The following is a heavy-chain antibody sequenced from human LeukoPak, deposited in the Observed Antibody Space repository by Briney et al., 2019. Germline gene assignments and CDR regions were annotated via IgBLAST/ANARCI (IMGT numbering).Heavy chain of an antibody. CDR3: ARGAVAGTN. CDR1: GGSISSSSYY. V-gene: IGHV4-39*01. J-gene: IGHJ4*02. Sequence: SETLSLTCTVSGGSISSSSYYWGWIRQPPGKGLEWIGSIYYSGSTYYNPSLKSRVTISVDTSKNQFSLKLSSVTAADTAVYYCARGAVAGTNWGQGTLVTISS. CDR2: IYYSGST. D-gene: IGHD6-19*01.